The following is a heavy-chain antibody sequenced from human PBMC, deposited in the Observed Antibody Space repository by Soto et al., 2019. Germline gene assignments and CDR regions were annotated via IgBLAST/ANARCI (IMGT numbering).Heavy chain of an antibody. CDR2: ISAYNGNT. CDR1: GYTFTSYG. J-gene: IGHJ6*04. CDR3: ARVVTGYYRMDV. V-gene: IGHV1-18*01. D-gene: IGHD2-21*02. Sequence: ASVKVSCKASGYTFTSYGINWVRQAPRQGLEWMGWISAYNGNTNYAQKVQGRVTMTTDSSTTTAYMELRSLISDDTAVYYCARVVTGYYRMDVRGKGTTVTVSS.